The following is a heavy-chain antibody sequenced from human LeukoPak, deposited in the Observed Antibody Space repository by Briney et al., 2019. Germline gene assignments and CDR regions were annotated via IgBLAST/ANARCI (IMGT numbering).Heavy chain of an antibody. V-gene: IGHV3-7*03. CDR2: IKQDGSEK. D-gene: IGHD1-26*01. Sequence: PGGSLRLSCAASGFTFSTYWMTWVRQAPGKGLEWVANIKQDGSEKYYVDSLKGRFTISRDNAKNSLYLQMNSLRAEDTAVYYCAKDLFKYRGLGPTTRHYYYYMDVWGKGTTVTVSS. J-gene: IGHJ6*03. CDR1: GFTFSTYW. CDR3: AKDLFKYRGLGPTTRHYYYYMDV.